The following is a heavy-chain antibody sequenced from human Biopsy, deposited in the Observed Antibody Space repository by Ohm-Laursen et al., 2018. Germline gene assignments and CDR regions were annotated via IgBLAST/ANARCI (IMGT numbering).Heavy chain of an antibody. V-gene: IGHV4-4*07. CDR3: AGIVLGPTNDAFDI. CDR2: IYPGGGT. D-gene: IGHD1-26*01. CDR1: GDSIRNYY. Sequence: SETLSLTCTVSGDSIRNYYWSWIRQAAGKGLEWIGRIYPGGGTIYNPSLKNRVTMSVDTSKNHFSLNLNSVTAADTAVYYCAGIVLGPTNDAFDIWGQGTMVTVSS. J-gene: IGHJ3*02.